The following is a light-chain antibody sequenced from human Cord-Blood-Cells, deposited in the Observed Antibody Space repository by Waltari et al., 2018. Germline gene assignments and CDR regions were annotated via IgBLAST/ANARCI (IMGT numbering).Light chain of an antibody. CDR2: DVS. J-gene: IGLJ1*01. CDR3: SSYTSSSTPYV. V-gene: IGLV2-14*01. CDR1: SSDVGGYNY. Sequence: QSALTQPASVSGSPGQSIAISCTGTSSDVGGYNYVSWYQQHPGKAPKLMIYDVSNQPSGVSKRFAGSKSGNTASMTISGLQAEDEAEYYCSSYTSSSTPYVFGTGTKVTVL.